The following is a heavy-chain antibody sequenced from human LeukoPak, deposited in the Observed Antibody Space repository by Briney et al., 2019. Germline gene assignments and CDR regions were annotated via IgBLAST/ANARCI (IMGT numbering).Heavy chain of an antibody. CDR3: ARDSYYYDSSGLITEYFQH. J-gene: IGHJ1*01. V-gene: IGHV3-48*03. Sequence: GGSLRLSCAASGFTFSSYEMNWVRQAPGKGLEWVSYISSSGSTIYYADSVKGRFTISRDNAKNSLYLQMKSLRAEDTAVYYCARDSYYYDSSGLITEYFQHWGQGTLVTVSS. CDR1: GFTFSSYE. CDR2: ISSSGSTI. D-gene: IGHD3-22*01.